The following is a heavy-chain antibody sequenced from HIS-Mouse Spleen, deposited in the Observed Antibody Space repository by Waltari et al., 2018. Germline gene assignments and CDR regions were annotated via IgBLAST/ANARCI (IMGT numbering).Heavy chain of an antibody. CDR2: ISWDGGST. V-gene: IGHV3-43*01. J-gene: IGHJ4*02. CDR1: GLTFDDYT. D-gene: IGHD2-8*01. Sequence: EVQLVESGGVVVQPGGSLRLSCAASGLTFDDYTMHWVRQAPGKGLEWVSLISWDGGSTYYADSVKGRFTISRDNSKNSLYLQMNSLRTEDTALYYCAKAKGLLMVYDYWGQGTLVTVSS. CDR3: AKAKGLLMVYDY.